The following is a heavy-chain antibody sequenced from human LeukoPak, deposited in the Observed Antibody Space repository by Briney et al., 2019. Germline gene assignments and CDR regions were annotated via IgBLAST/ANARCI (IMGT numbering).Heavy chain of an antibody. J-gene: IGHJ4*02. CDR2: INDSGGST. V-gene: IGHV3-23*01. CDR3: ATRYTSS. D-gene: IGHD6-13*01. Sequence: AGSLRLSCAASGFAFSSSYMSWVRQAPGKGLEWVSDINDSGGSTYYADSEKGRFTIPRDTSKNTLYLQMNSLRAEDTAVYYCATRYTSSWGQGTLVTVSS. CDR1: GFAFSSSY.